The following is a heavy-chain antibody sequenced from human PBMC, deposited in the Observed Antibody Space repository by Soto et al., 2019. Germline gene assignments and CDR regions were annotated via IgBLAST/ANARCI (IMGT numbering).Heavy chain of an antibody. D-gene: IGHD3-22*01. CDR3: ARESDYDSSGYLDY. CDR2: IIPIFGTA. J-gene: IGHJ4*02. Sequence: AVKVSCKASGGTFSSYAISWVRQAPGQGLEWMGGIIPIFGTANYAQKFQGRVTITADESTSTAYMELSSLRSEDTAVYYCARESDYDSSGYLDYWGQGTLVTVSS. CDR1: GGTFSSYA. V-gene: IGHV1-69*13.